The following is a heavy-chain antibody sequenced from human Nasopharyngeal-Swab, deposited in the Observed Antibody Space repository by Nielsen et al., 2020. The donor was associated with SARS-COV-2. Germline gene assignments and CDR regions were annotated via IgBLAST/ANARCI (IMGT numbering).Heavy chain of an antibody. CDR2: INTDGRRT. D-gene: IGHD4-23*01. Sequence: GESLKISCAASGFSFSPFWMHWVRQVPGAGLVCVSRINTDGRRTNYAESVKGRFTISRDTVKNMLYLQMNNLRPEDTAVYYCARDLGGFGGYWGQGTLATVAS. J-gene: IGHJ4*02. CDR3: ARDLGGFGGY. V-gene: IGHV3-74*01. CDR1: GFSFSPFW.